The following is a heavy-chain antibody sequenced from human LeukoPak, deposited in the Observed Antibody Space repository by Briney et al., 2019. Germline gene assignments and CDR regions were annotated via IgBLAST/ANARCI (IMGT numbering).Heavy chain of an antibody. Sequence: KPGGSLRLSCAASGFTFSDYYMSWIRQAPGKGLGWVSYISSSGSTIYYADSVKGRFTISRDNAKNSLYLQMNSLRAEDTAVYYCASDIVVVPAADYWGQGTLVTVSS. CDR3: ASDIVVVPAADY. CDR1: GFTFSDYY. V-gene: IGHV3-11*04. CDR2: ISSSGSTI. J-gene: IGHJ4*02. D-gene: IGHD2-2*01.